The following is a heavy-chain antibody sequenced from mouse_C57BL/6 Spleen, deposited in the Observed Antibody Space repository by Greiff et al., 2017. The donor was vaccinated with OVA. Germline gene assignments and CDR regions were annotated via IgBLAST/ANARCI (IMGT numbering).Heavy chain of an antibody. CDR1: GFTFSSYG. V-gene: IGHV5-6*01. CDR3: ARHDDGYLYAMDY. Sequence: EVQVVESGGDLVKPGGSLKLSCAASGFTFSSYGMSWVRQTPDKRLEWVATISSGGSYTYYPDSVKGRFTISRDNAKNTLYLQMSSLKSEDTAMYYCARHDDGYLYAMDYWGQGTSVTVSS. CDR2: ISSGGSYT. D-gene: IGHD2-3*01. J-gene: IGHJ4*01.